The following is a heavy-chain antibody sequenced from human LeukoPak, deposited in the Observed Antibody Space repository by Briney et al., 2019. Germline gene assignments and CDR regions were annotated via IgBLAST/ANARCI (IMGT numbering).Heavy chain of an antibody. CDR1: GFTFSSYG. CDR2: IRYDGSNK. CDR3: AKGGSQGGSYLFDY. J-gene: IGHJ4*02. Sequence: GGSLRLSCAASGFTFSSYGMHWVRQAPGKGLEWVAFIRYDGSNKYYADSVKGRFTISRDNSKSTLYLQMNSLRAEDTAVYYCAKGGSQGGSYLFDYWGQGTLVTVSS. D-gene: IGHD1-26*01. V-gene: IGHV3-30*02.